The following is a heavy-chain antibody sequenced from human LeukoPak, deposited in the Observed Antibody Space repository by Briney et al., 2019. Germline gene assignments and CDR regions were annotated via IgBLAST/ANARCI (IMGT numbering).Heavy chain of an antibody. CDR2: IYYSGST. CDR3: ARSRGWYYYDSSGYFNY. CDR1: GGSISSGGYY. J-gene: IGHJ4*02. D-gene: IGHD3-22*01. Sequence: SETLSLTCTVSGGSISSGGYYWSWIRQHPGKGLEWIGYIYYSGSTNYNPSLKSRVTISVDTSKNQFSLKLSSVTAADTAVYYCARSRGWYYYDSSGYFNYWGQGTLVTVSS. V-gene: IGHV4-31*03.